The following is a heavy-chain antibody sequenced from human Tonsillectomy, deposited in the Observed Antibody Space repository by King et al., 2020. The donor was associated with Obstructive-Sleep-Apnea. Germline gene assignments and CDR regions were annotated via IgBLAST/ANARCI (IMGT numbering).Heavy chain of an antibody. V-gene: IGHV4-31*03. CDR1: GGSISSGGYY. Sequence: VQLQESGPGLVKPSQTLSLTCTVSGGSISSGGYYWSWIRQHPGKGLEWIGYIYYSGSTYYNPSLKSRVTISVDTSKNQVSLKLSSVTATDTAVYYCARVGGKDGYNLDYWGQGTLVTVSS. CDR2: IYYSGST. D-gene: IGHD5-24*01. CDR3: ARVGGKDGYNLDY. J-gene: IGHJ4*02.